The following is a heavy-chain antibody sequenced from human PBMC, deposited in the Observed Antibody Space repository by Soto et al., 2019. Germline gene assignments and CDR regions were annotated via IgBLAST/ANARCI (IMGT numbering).Heavy chain of an antibody. CDR1: GFTFSTYS. CDR2: ISSRSYTI. J-gene: IGHJ6*02. Sequence: EVQLVESGGGLVQPGGSLRLSCAASGFTFSTYSMSWVRQAPGKGLEWVSYISSRSYTIYYVDSVKGRFTISRDNAKNSLYLQTNSLREADTAVYYCPRGGSSSDNRMDVWGQGTTVTVSS. CDR3: PRGGSSSDNRMDV. V-gene: IGHV3-48*02. D-gene: IGHD6-6*01.